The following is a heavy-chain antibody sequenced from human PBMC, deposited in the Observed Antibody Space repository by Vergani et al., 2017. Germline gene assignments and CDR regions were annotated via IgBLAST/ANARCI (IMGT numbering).Heavy chain of an antibody. Sequence: QVQLQESGPGVVKPSQTLSLTCAVSGGSISSGDHCWTWIRQRPGKGLAWIGYIFYSGTTYDNPSLRSRLPISVDTSQNQVSLKLRSVTAADTAVYYCARVDTQVPATSHFYYMDVWGKGTTVVVSS. D-gene: IGHD6-25*01. CDR2: IFYSGTT. V-gene: IGHV4-31*11. J-gene: IGHJ6*03. CDR3: ARVDTQVPATSHFYYMDV. CDR1: GGSISSGDHC.